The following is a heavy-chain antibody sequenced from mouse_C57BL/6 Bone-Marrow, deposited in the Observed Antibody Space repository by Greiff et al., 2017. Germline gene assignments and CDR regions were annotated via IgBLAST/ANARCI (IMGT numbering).Heavy chain of an antibody. CDR1: GYTFTSYG. CDR3: ARGSHVGSSTWFAY. J-gene: IGHJ3*01. V-gene: IGHV1-81*01. CDR2: IYPRSGNT. D-gene: IGHD1-1*01. Sequence: QVQLQQSGAELARPGASVKLSCKASGYTFTSYGISWVKQRPGQGLEWIGEIYPRSGNTYYNEKFKGKATLTADKSSSTAYMELRSLTSEDSAVYFCARGSHVGSSTWFAYWGQGTLVTVSA.